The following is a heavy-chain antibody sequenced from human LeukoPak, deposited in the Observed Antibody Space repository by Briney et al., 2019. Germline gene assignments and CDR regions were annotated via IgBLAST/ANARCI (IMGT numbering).Heavy chain of an antibody. J-gene: IGHJ4*02. Sequence: SETLSLTCTVSGVSISSSNSYWGWIRQPPGKGLEWIGYIYYSGTTNYNPSLKSRVSMSVDTSKNQFSLKLSSVTAADTAVYYCARGRKYTSGYRVTESGSGYSDYWGQGTLVTVSS. CDR2: IYYSGTT. D-gene: IGHD5-18*01. CDR1: GVSISSSNSY. V-gene: IGHV4-61*05. CDR3: ARGRKYTSGYRVTESGSGYSDY.